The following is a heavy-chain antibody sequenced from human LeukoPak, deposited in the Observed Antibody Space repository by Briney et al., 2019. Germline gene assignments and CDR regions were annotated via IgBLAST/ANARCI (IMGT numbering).Heavy chain of an antibody. CDR2: IYPGDSDP. J-gene: IGHJ2*01. Sequence: GESLKISCKGSGYSFTNYWIGWVRQMPGKGLEWMGIIYPGDSDPRYRPSFQGQVNISADKSISTAYLQWNSLKASDTAMYYCARVHDSSGYYWYFDLWGRGTLVTVSS. CDR1: GYSFTNYW. CDR3: ARVHDSSGYYWYFDL. D-gene: IGHD3-22*01. V-gene: IGHV5-51*01.